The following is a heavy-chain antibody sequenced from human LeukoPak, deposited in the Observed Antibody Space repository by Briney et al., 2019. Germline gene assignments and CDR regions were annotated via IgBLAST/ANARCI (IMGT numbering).Heavy chain of an antibody. CDR1: GGSISSSSYY. D-gene: IGHD1-26*01. CDR2: IYYSGST. Sequence: SETLSLTCTVSGGSISSSSYYWGWIRQPPGKGLEWIGSIYYSGSTYYNPSLKSRVTISVDTSKNQFSLKLSSVTAADTAVYYCARYVVGAPPTYYYYGMDVWGQGTTVTVSS. V-gene: IGHV4-39*07. CDR3: ARYVVGAPPTYYYYGMDV. J-gene: IGHJ6*02.